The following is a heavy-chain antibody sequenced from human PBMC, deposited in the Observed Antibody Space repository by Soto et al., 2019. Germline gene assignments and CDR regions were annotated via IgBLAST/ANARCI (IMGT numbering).Heavy chain of an antibody. CDR3: ARWVSGSPDN. CDR2: TKNKANRYTT. D-gene: IGHD1-26*01. Sequence: GGSLRLSCAASGFTLSDHYMDWVRQAPGKGLEWVGRTKNKANRYTTEYAASVNGRFTISRDDSKNSLYLQMNSLKTEDTAVYYCARWVSGSPDNWGQGTLVTVSS. J-gene: IGHJ4*02. V-gene: IGHV3-72*01. CDR1: GFTLSDHY.